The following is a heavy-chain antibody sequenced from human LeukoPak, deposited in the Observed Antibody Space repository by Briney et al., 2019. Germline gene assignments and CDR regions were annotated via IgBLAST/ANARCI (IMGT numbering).Heavy chain of an antibody. J-gene: IGHJ4*02. D-gene: IGHD2-2*01. CDR2: INPSGGST. V-gene: IGHV1-46*01. CDR1: GYTFTSYY. Sequence: ASVKVSCKASGYTFTSYYMHWVRQAPGQGLEWMGIINPSGGSTSYAQKFQGRVTMTRDTSISTAYMEMSGLRSDDTAVYYCARRRRPSHAKTSLLDYWGPGSLVTVSS. CDR3: ARRRRPSHAKTSLLDY.